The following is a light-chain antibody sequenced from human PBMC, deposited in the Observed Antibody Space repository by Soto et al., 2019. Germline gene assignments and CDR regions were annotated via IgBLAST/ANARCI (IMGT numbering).Light chain of an antibody. V-gene: IGKV1-5*03. CDR3: QQTYSTPFT. CDR2: KAS. J-gene: IGKJ3*01. Sequence: DIQMTQSPSTVSASVGDRVTITCRASQNINTWLAWYQQKPGKAPKLLILKASSLESGVPSRFSGSGSGTDFTLTISNLQPEDFATYYCQQTYSTPFTFGPGTKVDIK. CDR1: QNINTW.